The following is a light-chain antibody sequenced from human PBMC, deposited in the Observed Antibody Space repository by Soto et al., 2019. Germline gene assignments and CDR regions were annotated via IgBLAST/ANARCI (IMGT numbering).Light chain of an antibody. CDR1: QSISRY. CDR3: QQYNSYSGT. J-gene: IGKJ1*01. Sequence: DIQMTHSPSSVSPSSGDRGTISHQATQSISRYLNWYQQKPGKAPKLLIYDASNLQSGVPSRFSGSGSETDFTLTISSLQPEDFATYYCQQYNSYSGTFGQGTKVDIK. V-gene: IGKV1-39*01. CDR2: DAS.